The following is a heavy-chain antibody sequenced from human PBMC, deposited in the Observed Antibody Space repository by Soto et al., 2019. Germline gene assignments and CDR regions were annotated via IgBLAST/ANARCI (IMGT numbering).Heavy chain of an antibody. CDR1: GFTFSSYG. CDR3: ARGRIDIVVALDY. CDR2: IWYDGSNK. D-gene: IGHD2-2*01. J-gene: IGHJ4*02. Sequence: QVQLVESGGGVVQPGRSLRLSCAASGFTFSSYGMHWVRQAPGKGLEWVAVIWYDGSNKYYADSVKGRFTISRDNSKNTLYLQMNSLRAEDTAVYYCARGRIDIVVALDYWGQGTLVTVSS. V-gene: IGHV3-33*01.